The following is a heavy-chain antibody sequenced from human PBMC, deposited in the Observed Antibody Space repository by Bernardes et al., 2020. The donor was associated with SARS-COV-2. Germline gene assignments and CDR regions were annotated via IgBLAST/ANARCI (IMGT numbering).Heavy chain of an antibody. CDR3: AKDRGIAPASGMDV. CDR1: GFTFSSYG. J-gene: IGHJ6*02. V-gene: IGHV3-30*18. D-gene: IGHD2-15*01. Sequence: GGSLRLSCAASGFTFSSYGMHWVRQAPGKGLEWVAVISYDGSNKYYADSVKGRFTISRDNSKNTLYLQMNSLRAEDTAVYYCAKDRGIAPASGMDVWGQGTTVTVSS. CDR2: ISYDGSNK.